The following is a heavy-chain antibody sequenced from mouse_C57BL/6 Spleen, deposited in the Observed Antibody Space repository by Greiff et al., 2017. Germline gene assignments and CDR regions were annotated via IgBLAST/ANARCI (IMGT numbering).Heavy chain of an antibody. Sequence: EVNVVESGGGLVKPGGSLKLSCAASGFTFSDYGMNWVRQAPEKGLEWVAYISSGSSTIDYADTVKGRFTISRDNAKNTLFLQMTSLRSEDTAMYYCAREEYYGSSYFWYFDVWGTGTTVTVSS. D-gene: IGHD1-1*01. V-gene: IGHV5-17*01. CDR2: ISSGSSTI. CDR3: AREEYYGSSYFWYFDV. J-gene: IGHJ1*03. CDR1: GFTFSDYG.